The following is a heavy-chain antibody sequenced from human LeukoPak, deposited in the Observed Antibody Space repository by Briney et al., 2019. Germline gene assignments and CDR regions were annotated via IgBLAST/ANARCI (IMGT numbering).Heavy chain of an antibody. V-gene: IGHV3-53*01. CDR1: GFTVSSNY. CDR2: IYSGGVT. CDR3: ARVEPWGVFDY. Sequence: GGSLRLSCAASGFTVSSNYMSWVRQAPGKGLEWVSLIYSGGVTYYADSVKGRFTISRDNAKNSLYLQMNSLRAEDTAVYYCARVEPWGVFDYWGQGTLVTVSS. J-gene: IGHJ4*02. D-gene: IGHD3-16*01.